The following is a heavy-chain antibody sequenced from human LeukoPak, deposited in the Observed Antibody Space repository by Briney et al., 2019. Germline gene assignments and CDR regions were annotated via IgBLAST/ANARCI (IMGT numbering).Heavy chain of an antibody. D-gene: IGHD4-17*01. V-gene: IGHV3-30*02. CDR2: IRNDGSIK. J-gene: IGHJ4*02. CDR1: GFTFSSYG. CDR3: ARDGFGTTVTRGHYFDY. Sequence: GGSLRLSCAASGFTFSSYGMHWVRQAPGKGLEWVAFIRNDGSIKYYADSVKGRFTISRDNSKNTLYLQINSLRAEDTAVYYCARDGFGTTVTRGHYFDYWGQGTLVTVSS.